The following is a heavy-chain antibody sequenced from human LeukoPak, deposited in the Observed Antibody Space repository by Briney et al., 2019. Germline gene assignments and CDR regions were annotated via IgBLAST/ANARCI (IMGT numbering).Heavy chain of an antibody. V-gene: IGHV3-30*03. CDR1: GFTFSSYG. D-gene: IGHD3-22*01. Sequence: GGSLRLSCAASGFTFSSYGMHWVRQAPGKGLEWVAVISYDGSNKYYADSVKGRFTISRDNAKNSLYLQMNSLRAEDTAVYYCARSETTYYYDSSVFYYYYGMDVWGQGTTVTVSS. J-gene: IGHJ6*02. CDR2: ISYDGSNK. CDR3: ARSETTYYYDSSVFYYYYGMDV.